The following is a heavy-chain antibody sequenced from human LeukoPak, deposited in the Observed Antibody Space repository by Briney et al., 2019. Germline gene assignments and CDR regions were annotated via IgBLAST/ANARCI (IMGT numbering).Heavy chain of an antibody. J-gene: IGHJ3*02. Sequence: SETLSLTCTVSGYSISSGYYWGWIRQPPGKGLEWIGSIYHSGSTYYNPSLKSRVTISVDTSKNQFSLKLSSVTAADTAVYYCARDLRRDDSPADDAFDNWGQGAMVTVSS. V-gene: IGHV4-38-2*02. CDR1: GYSISSGYY. CDR2: IYHSGST. CDR3: ARDLRRDDSPADDAFDN. D-gene: IGHD5-24*01.